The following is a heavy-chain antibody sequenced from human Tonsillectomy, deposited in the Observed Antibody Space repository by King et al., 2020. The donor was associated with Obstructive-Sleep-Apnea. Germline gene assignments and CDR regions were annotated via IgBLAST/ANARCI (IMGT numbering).Heavy chain of an antibody. V-gene: IGHV4-59*01. CDR2: IYYSGST. CDR1: GGSISSYY. J-gene: IGHJ5*02. CDR3: ARGGYYGSGSYIWFDP. D-gene: IGHD3-10*01. Sequence: QLQESGPGLVKPSETLSLTCTVSGGSISSYYWSWIRQPPGKGLEWIGYIYYSGSTNYNPSLKSRVTISVETSKTQYSLKLSSVTAADTAVYYCARGGYYGSGSYIWFDPWGQGTLVTVSS.